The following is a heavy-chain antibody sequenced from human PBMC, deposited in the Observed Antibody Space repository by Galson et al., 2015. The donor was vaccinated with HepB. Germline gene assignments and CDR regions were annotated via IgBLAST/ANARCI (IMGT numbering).Heavy chain of an antibody. CDR2: ITNSGSHT. V-gene: IGHV3-11*06. CDR1: GFTFSDYY. Sequence: SLRLSCAASGFTFSDYYMSWIRQAPGKGLEWISYITNSGSHTDYADSVKGRFTISRDNAKNSLYLQMNSLRAEDTAVYYCARDTGTYDNSGRSYWGQGTLVTVSS. D-gene: IGHD3-22*01. CDR3: ARDTGTYDNSGRSY. J-gene: IGHJ4*02.